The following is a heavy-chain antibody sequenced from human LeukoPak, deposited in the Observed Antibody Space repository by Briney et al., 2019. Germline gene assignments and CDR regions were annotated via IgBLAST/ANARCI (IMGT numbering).Heavy chain of an antibody. Sequence: GGSLRLPCAASGFTFSSYAMSWVRQAPGKGLEWVSAISGSGGSTYYADSVKGRFTISRDNSKNTLYLQMNSLRAEDTAVYYCAKGSGIQLWLKPSDYWGQGTLVTVSS. D-gene: IGHD5-18*01. CDR3: AKGSGIQLWLKPSDY. V-gene: IGHV3-23*01. CDR2: ISGSGGST. J-gene: IGHJ4*02. CDR1: GFTFSSYA.